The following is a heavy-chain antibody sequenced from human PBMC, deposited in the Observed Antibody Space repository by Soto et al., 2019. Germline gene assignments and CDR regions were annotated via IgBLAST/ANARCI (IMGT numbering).Heavy chain of an antibody. CDR1: GYIFTNYA. V-gene: IGHV1-3*01. Sequence: GASVKVSCKASGYIFTNYAIHWVRQAPGQRLEWVGWINVGTGNTKYSQNFQGRVTITRDTSATTAYMELSSLRSEDTAVYYCARGAGYCSGDCWNDYYYAMDVWGQGTTVTAP. CDR3: ARGAGYCSGDCWNDYYYAMDV. CDR2: INVGTGNT. J-gene: IGHJ6*02. D-gene: IGHD2-21*02.